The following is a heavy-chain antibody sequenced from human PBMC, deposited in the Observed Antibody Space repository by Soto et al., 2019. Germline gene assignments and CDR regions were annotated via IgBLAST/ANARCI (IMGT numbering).Heavy chain of an antibody. V-gene: IGHV4-4*02. J-gene: IGHJ4*02. CDR2: IYHSGST. D-gene: IGHD3-3*01. CDR1: GGSISSSNW. CDR3: ARRPTYYDFWSGYYYFDY. Sequence: SETLSLTCAVSGGSISSSNWCSWVRQPPGKGLEWIGEIYHSGSTNYNPSLKSRVTISVDKSKNQFSLKLSSVTAADTAVYYCARRPTYYDFWSGYYYFDYWGQGTLVTVSS.